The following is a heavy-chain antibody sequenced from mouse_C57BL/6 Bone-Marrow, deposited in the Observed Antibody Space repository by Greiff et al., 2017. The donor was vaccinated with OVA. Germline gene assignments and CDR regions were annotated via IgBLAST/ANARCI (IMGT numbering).Heavy chain of an antibody. CDR2: IYPGSGST. J-gene: IGHJ1*03. CDR1: GYTFTSYW. V-gene: IGHV1-55*01. D-gene: IGHD1-1*01. CDR3: ARATTVAFDV. Sequence: QVQLQQPEAELVKPGASVKMSCKASGYTFTSYWITWVKQRPGQGLEWIGDIYPGSGSTNYNEKFKSKATLTVDTSSSTAYMQLSSLTSEDSAVYYCARATTVAFDVWGTGTTVTVSS.